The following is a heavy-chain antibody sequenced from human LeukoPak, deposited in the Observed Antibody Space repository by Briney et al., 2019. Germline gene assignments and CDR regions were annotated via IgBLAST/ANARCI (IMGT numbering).Heavy chain of an antibody. CDR2: INHSGST. CDR3: ARGRPDAFDI. CDR1: GGSFSGYY. J-gene: IGHJ3*02. V-gene: IGHV4-34*01. Sequence: PSETLSLTCAVYGGSFSGYYWSWIRQPPGKGLEWIGEINHSGSTNYNPSLKSRVTISVDTSKNQFSLKLSSMTAADTAAYYCARGRPDAFDIWGQGTMVTVSS.